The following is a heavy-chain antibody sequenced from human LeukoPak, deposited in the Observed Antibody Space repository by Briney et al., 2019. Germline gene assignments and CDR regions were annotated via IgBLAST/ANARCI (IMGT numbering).Heavy chain of an antibody. Sequence: LPGGSLRLSCAASGFTFSSYAMSWVRQAPGKGLEWVSAISGSGGSTYYADSVKGRFTISRDNSKNTLYLQMNSLRAEDTAVYYCAKVAPIVVVTAIRGWFQHWGQGTLVTVSS. CDR2: ISGSGGST. CDR3: AKVAPIVVVTAIRGWFQH. CDR1: GFTFSSYA. D-gene: IGHD2-21*02. V-gene: IGHV3-23*01. J-gene: IGHJ1*01.